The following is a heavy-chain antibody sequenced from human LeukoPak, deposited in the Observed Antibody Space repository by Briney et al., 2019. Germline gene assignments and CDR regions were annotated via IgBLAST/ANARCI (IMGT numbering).Heavy chain of an antibody. V-gene: IGHV4-30-2*01. CDR2: IYHSGST. D-gene: IGHD2-8*01. J-gene: IGHJ5*02. Sequence: SQTLSLTCAVSGGSISSGGYSWSWIRQPPGKGLEWIGYIYHSGSTYYNPSLKSRVTISVDRSKNQFSLKLSSVTAADTAVYYRARAPRYCTNGVCYTNWFDPWGQGTLVTVSS. CDR1: GGSISSGGYS. CDR3: ARAPRYCTNGVCYTNWFDP.